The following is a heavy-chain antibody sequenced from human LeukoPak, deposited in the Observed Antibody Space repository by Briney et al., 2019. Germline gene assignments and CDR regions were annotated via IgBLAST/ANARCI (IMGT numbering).Heavy chain of an antibody. CDR3: AREVVVVTAPHYYYYGMDV. CDR2: IHYTGST. D-gene: IGHD2-21*02. V-gene: IGHV4-59*12. J-gene: IGHJ6*02. CDR1: GGSISGSH. Sequence: SETLSLTCLVSGGSISGSHWSWIRQPPGKGLEWIGYIHYTGSTYYNPSLKSRVTISVDTSKNQFSLKLSSVTAADTAVYYCAREVVVVTAPHYYYYGMDVWGQGTTVTVSS.